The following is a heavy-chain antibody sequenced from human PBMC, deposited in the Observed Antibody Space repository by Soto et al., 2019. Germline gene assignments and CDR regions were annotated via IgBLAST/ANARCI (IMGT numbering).Heavy chain of an antibody. CDR1: GFTFSNAW. J-gene: IGHJ5*02. V-gene: IGHV3-15*01. Sequence: GGSLRLSCAASGFTFSNAWMSWVRQAPGKGLEWVGRIKSKTDGGTTDYAAPVKGRFTISRDDSKNTLYLQMNSLKTEDTAVYYCAKSAYASGTQRFDPWGQGTLVTVSS. CDR2: IKSKTDGGTT. D-gene: IGHD3-10*01. CDR3: AKSAYASGTQRFDP.